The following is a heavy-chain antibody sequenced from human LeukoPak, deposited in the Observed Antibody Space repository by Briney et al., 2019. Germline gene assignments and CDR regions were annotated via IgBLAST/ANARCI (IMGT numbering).Heavy chain of an antibody. J-gene: IGHJ6*02. CDR1: GYTFSDYH. D-gene: IGHD3-22*01. CDR2: INPKNDGT. Sequence: ASVKVSCKASGYTFSDYHIHWVRQAPEQGLEWMGWINPKNDGTNYAQNFQDRATMTTDTSAATAYMELSSLRSDDTAVYFCAKDSSGYLTLRYGMDVWGQGTTITVSS. V-gene: IGHV1-2*02. CDR3: AKDSSGYLTLRYGMDV.